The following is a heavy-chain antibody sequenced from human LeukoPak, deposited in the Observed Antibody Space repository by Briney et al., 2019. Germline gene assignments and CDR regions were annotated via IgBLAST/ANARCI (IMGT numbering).Heavy chain of an antibody. J-gene: IGHJ4*02. CDR1: GGSISSGDYY. D-gene: IGHD6-19*01. CDR2: IYYSGST. CDR3: ARGTSSGWYRY. V-gene: IGHV4-30-4*08. Sequence: PSETLSLTCTVSGGSISSGDYYWSWIRQPPGKGLEWIGYIYYSGSTYYNPSLKSRVTISVDTPKNQFSLKLSSVTAADTAVYYCARGTSSGWYRYWGQGTLVTVSS.